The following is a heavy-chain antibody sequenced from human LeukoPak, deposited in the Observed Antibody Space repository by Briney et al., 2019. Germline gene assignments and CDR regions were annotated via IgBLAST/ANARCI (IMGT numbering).Heavy chain of an antibody. CDR2: INHSGST. Sequence: PSETLSLTCAVYGGSFSGYYWSWIRQPPGKGLEWIGEINHSGSTNYNPSLKSRVTISVDTSKNQFSLKLTSVTAADTAVYYCARAGFALAPHRGTPFDYWGQGTLVTVSS. V-gene: IGHV4-34*01. CDR1: GGSFSGYY. CDR3: ARAGFALAPHRGTPFDY. D-gene: IGHD6-6*01. J-gene: IGHJ4*02.